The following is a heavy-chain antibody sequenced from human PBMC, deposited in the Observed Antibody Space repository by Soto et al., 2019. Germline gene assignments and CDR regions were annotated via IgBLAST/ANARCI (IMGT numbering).Heavy chain of an antibody. Sequence: EVQLVESGGGPAQFGGSLRLSCAASGFTFSHYWMHWVRQVPGKGLVWVSRIKGDETSTGYADSVKGRFTIFRDNVKNTLYLQMNSLRAEDTAVYYCARGVSGYYGFDYWGQGTLVTVSS. CDR1: GFTFSHYW. J-gene: IGHJ4*02. CDR3: ARGVSGYYGFDY. D-gene: IGHD5-12*01. CDR2: IKGDETST. V-gene: IGHV3-74*01.